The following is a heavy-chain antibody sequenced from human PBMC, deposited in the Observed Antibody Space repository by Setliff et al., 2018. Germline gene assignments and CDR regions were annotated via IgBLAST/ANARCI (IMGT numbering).Heavy chain of an antibody. J-gene: IGHJ4*02. CDR3: ARMHIVVVVAARKDSGPFDY. CDR2: IHHSGST. Sequence: PSETLSLTCAVYGGSFSGYYWSWIRQPPGKGLEWIGEIHHSGSTNSNPSLKSRVTISVDTSKNQFSLKLSSVTAADTAVYYCARMHIVVVVAARKDSGPFDYWGQGTLVTVSS. CDR1: GGSFSGYY. V-gene: IGHV4-34*01. D-gene: IGHD2-15*01.